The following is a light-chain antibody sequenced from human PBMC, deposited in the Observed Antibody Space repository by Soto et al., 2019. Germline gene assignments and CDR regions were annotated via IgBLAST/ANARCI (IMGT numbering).Light chain of an antibody. V-gene: IGKV4-1*01. Sequence: DIVMTQSPDSLAVSLGERATINCKSSQSVLSSSNNKNLLAWFQQKPGQPPRLLIYWASTRESGVPDRFSGKRFWNAFTLTISGLQAEDVAIYYCQHYYSPPVTFGQGTKVEIK. CDR2: WAS. CDR3: QHYYSPPVT. CDR1: QSVLSSSNNKNL. J-gene: IGKJ1*01.